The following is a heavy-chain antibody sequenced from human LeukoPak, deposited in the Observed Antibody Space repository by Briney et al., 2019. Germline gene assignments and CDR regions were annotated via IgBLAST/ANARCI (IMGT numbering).Heavy chain of an antibody. J-gene: IGHJ4*02. CDR1: GYTFLNYW. CDR3: ARDVFSSSSVPGGPVDH. Sequence: GASVKVSCKASGYTFLNYWIQWVRQAPGQGLEWMGMIKPSGGDTTYAQKFQGRVTMTRDTSTNTVHMEVYSLRSEDTAVYYCARDVFSSSSVPGGPVDHWGQGPLVTVSS. CDR2: IKPSGGDT. V-gene: IGHV1-46*01. D-gene: IGHD6-6*01.